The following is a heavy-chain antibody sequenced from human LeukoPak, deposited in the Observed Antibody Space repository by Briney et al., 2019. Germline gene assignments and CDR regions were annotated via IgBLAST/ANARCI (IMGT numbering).Heavy chain of an antibody. V-gene: IGHV1-18*01. D-gene: IGHD3-22*01. Sequence: ASVKVSCKASGYTFTSYGISWVRQAPGQGLEWMGWISAYNGNTNYAQKLQGRVTMTTDTSTSTAYMELRSLRSDDTAVYYCARDNRGMYYYDSSGPTQAYYFDYWGQGTLVTVSS. CDR1: GYTFTSYG. J-gene: IGHJ4*02. CDR2: ISAYNGNT. CDR3: ARDNRGMYYYDSSGPTQAYYFDY.